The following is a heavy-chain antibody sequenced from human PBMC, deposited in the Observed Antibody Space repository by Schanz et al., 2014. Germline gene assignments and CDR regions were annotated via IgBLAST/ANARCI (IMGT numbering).Heavy chain of an antibody. CDR2: VRNKNNRYTT. Sequence: SCAASVFTFSDPYMDWVRHSPGKGLERVGRVRNKNNRYTTEDAASVKGRFTIARDDSKNALYLQINRKKTEDTAMYYCARSVSCSRMGRIFSWWGPGARVNVSS. D-gene: IGHD2-2*01. CDR1: VFTFSDPY. CDR3: ARSVSCSRMGRIFSW. J-gene: IGHJ4*02. V-gene: IGHV3-72*01.